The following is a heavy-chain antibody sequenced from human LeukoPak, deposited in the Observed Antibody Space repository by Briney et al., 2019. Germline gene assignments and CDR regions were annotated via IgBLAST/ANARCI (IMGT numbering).Heavy chain of an antibody. V-gene: IGHV3-23*01. J-gene: IGHJ4*02. CDR3: AKERQTGDYFTSDY. CDR2: INGRGIT. CDR1: GFTFSSYT. Sequence: PGGSLRLSCTASGFTFSSYTMSWVRQAPGEGLEWPSAINGRGITYYAGSVKGRFTISRDNSENTLYLQMNSLTVDDTAVYFCAKERQTGDYFTSDYWGQGTLVTVSS. D-gene: IGHD4-17*01.